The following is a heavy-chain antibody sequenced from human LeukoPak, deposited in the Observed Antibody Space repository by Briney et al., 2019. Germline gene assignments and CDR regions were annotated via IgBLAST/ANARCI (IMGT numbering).Heavy chain of an antibody. V-gene: IGHV4-59*01. D-gene: IGHD2-2*01. CDR3: ARVPLVVVPAAAYWYFDL. J-gene: IGHJ2*01. Sequence: SETLSLTCTVSGGSISSYFWSWIRQPPGKGLEWIGYIYYSGSTNYNPSLKSRVTISVDTSKNQFSLKLSSVTAADTAVYYCARVPLVVVPAAAYWYFDLWGRGTLDTVSS. CDR2: IYYSGST. CDR1: GGSISSYF.